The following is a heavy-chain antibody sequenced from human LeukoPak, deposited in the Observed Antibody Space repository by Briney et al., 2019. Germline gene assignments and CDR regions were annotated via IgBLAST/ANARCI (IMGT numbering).Heavy chain of an antibody. J-gene: IGHJ4*02. V-gene: IGHV3-30*02. CDR1: GFTFSSYG. CDR2: IRYDGSKT. CDR3: AKDGWIAEAGNLFDY. Sequence: GGSLRLSCAASGFTFSSYGMHWVRQAPGKGLEWLAFIRYDGSKTFYADSAKGRFTISRDNSKNTVYLQMNSLRVEDTAVYYCAKDGWIAEAGNLFDYWGQGALVTVSS. D-gene: IGHD6-13*01.